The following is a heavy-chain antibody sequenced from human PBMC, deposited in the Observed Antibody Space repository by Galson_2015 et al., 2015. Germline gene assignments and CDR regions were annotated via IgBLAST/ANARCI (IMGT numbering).Heavy chain of an antibody. Sequence: SLRLSCAASGFTFSSYAMHWVRQAPGKGLEWVAVISYDGSNKYYADSVKGRFTISRDNSENTLYLQMNSLRAEDTAVYYCARDPYSRSPGYFDYWGQGTLVTVSS. CDR1: GFTFSSYA. CDR2: ISYDGSNK. V-gene: IGHV3-30-3*01. CDR3: ARDPYSRSPGYFDY. D-gene: IGHD6-6*01. J-gene: IGHJ4*02.